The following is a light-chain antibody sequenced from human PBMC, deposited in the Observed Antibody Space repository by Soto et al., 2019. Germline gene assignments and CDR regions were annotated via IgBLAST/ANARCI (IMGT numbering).Light chain of an antibody. CDR3: QQYNNWPFS. V-gene: IGKV3-15*01. J-gene: IGKJ5*01. Sequence: EIRMTQSPGTLSVSPGERATLSCRAAQGVTTNFAWYQQKSGQSPRLLIYDVSNRATGVPARFSGSGSETDFTLTNSGLRSEDSAVYFCQQYNNWPFSFGQGTRLEIK. CDR1: QGVTTN. CDR2: DVS.